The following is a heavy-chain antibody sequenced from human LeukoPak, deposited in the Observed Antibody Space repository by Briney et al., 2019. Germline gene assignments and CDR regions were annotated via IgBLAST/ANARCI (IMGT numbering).Heavy chain of an antibody. CDR1: VYTFTTYY. CDR3: ARVDGSIDY. Sequence: ASVKVSCKASVYTFTTYYINWLRQATGQALEGMVWMNPNSCYTGYAQNFQGRVTITSATSISTAYMELSTLRSEATDVCYCARVDGSIDYWGQGTLVTVSS. V-gene: IGHV1-8*03. CDR2: MNPNSCYT. D-gene: IGHD1-26*01. J-gene: IGHJ4*02.